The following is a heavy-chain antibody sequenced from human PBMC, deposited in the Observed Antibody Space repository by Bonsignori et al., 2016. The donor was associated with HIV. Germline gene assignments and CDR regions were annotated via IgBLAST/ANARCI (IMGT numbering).Heavy chain of an antibody. D-gene: IGHD6-13*01. J-gene: IGHJ6*03. V-gene: IGHV3-7*01. CDR2: IKQDGSEK. CDR3: ARALYSSSWYPLDYYYYYYMDV. Sequence: WIRQPPGKGLEWVANIKQDGSEKYYVDSVKGRFTISRDNAKNSLYLQMNSLRAEDTAVYYCARALYSSSWYPLDYYYYYYMDVWGKGTTVTVSS.